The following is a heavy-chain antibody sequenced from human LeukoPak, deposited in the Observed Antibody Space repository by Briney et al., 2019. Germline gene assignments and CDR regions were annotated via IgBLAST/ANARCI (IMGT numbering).Heavy chain of an antibody. V-gene: IGHV3-30-3*01. J-gene: IGHJ6*02. D-gene: IGHD3-22*01. Sequence: GSLRLSCSASGFTFNTYPMHWVRQSPGKGLEWVAVTSHDESYKFYAESVKGRFTISRDKSNNTLYLQMNTLRPEDTSVYYCARDRLFYFHSPDYRAGYFYAMDVWGQGTTVTVSS. CDR3: ARDRLFYFHSPDYRAGYFYAMDV. CDR2: TSHDESYK. CDR1: GFTFNTYP.